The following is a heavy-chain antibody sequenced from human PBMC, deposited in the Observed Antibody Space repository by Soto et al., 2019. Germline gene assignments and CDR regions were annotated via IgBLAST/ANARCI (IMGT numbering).Heavy chain of an antibody. V-gene: IGHV1-8*01. Sequence: ASVKVSCKASGYTFTSYDINWVRQATGQRLEWMGWMNPNSGNTGYAQKFQGRVTRPRNTSISTAYLELSSQRSDDRPVHYCARGVPAEMDWLDPWGQGNLVTVSS. D-gene: IGHD2-2*01. CDR2: MNPNSGNT. CDR3: ARGVPAEMDWLDP. J-gene: IGHJ5*02. CDR1: GYTFTSYD.